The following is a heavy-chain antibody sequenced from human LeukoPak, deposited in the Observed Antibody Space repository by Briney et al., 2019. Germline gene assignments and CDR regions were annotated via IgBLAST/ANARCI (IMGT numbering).Heavy chain of an antibody. Sequence: GGSLRLSCAASGFTFSSYAMGWVRQAPGKGLEWVSSIGGSGGSTYYADSVKGRFTISRDNSKNTLYLQMNSLRAEDTAVYYCAKRITVTYFNDYWGQGTLVTVSS. CDR1: GFTFSSYA. CDR3: AKRITVTYFNDY. CDR2: IGGSGGST. D-gene: IGHD4-17*01. V-gene: IGHV3-23*01. J-gene: IGHJ4*02.